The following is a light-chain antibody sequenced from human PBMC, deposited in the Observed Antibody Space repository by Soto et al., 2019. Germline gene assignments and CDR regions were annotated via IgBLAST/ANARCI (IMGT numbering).Light chain of an antibody. V-gene: IGKV1-8*01. J-gene: IGKJ1*01. CDR3: QQYYSYPRT. CDR1: QGISSY. Sequence: AIRMTQSPSSFSASTGARVPITCRASQGISSYLAWYQQKPGKAPKLLIYAASTLQSGVPSRFSGSGSGTDFTLTISCLRSEDFATYYCQQYYSYPRTFGQGTKVDIK. CDR2: AAS.